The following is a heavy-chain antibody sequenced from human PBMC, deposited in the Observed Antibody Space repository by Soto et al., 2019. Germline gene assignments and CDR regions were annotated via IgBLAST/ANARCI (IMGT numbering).Heavy chain of an antibody. CDR2: MYHSGST. CDR1: GYSISSGYY. V-gene: IGHV4-38-2*01. J-gene: IGHJ4*02. CDR3: ARVSYFDGGGFYYYFDY. D-gene: IGHD3-22*01. Sequence: ETLSLTCAVSGYSISSGYYWGWIRQPPGKGLQWIGNMYHSGSTYYNPSLKSRVAISIDTSKNQFSLKLSSVTAADKAVYYCARVSYFDGGGFYYYFDYWGQGILVTVSS.